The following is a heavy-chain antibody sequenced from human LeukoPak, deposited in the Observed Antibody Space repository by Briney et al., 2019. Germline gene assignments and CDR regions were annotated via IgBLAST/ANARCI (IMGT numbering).Heavy chain of an antibody. CDR2: ITGSGGST. D-gene: IGHD6-13*01. V-gene: IGHV3-23*01. Sequence: GGSLRLSCAASGFTFSSYAMSWVRQAPGKGLEWVSAITGSGGSTYYADSVKGRFTISRDNSKNTLYLQMNSLRAEDTAVYYCAKDLALGFGSLYTNYFDYWGQGTLVTVSS. CDR3: AKDLALGFGSLYTNYFDY. CDR1: GFTFSSYA. J-gene: IGHJ4*02.